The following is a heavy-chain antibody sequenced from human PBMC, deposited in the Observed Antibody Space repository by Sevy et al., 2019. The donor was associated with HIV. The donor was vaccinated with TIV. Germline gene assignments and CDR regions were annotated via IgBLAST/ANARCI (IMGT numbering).Heavy chain of an antibody. D-gene: IGHD3-22*01. Sequence: GGSLRLSCAASGFTFSSYSMNWVRQAPGKGLEWVSYISSSSSTIYYADSVKGRFTISRDNAKNSLYLQMNSLRDEDTSVYYCARDNAPYYYDSSGYYRPGTHDAFDIWGQGTMVTVSS. CDR2: ISSSSSTI. V-gene: IGHV3-48*02. CDR1: GFTFSSYS. J-gene: IGHJ3*02. CDR3: ARDNAPYYYDSSGYYRPGTHDAFDI.